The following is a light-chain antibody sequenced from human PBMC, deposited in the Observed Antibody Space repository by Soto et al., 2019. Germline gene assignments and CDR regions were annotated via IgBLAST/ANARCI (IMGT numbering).Light chain of an antibody. CDR2: ATS. CDR3: QKYNTTHLT. V-gene: IGKV1-27*01. J-gene: IGKJ4*01. CDR1: QGIAPY. Sequence: DVHMTQSPSSLSAFVGDRVTITCRASQGIAPYLAWFQQKPGKVPKLLIYATSTLQSGVPSRFSGSGSGTDFSLTISSLQPEDVATYYCQKYNTTHLTCGGGTKVEIK.